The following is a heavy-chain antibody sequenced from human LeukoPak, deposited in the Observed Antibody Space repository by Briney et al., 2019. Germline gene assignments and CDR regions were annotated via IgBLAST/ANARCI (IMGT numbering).Heavy chain of an antibody. Sequence: TSETLSLTCTVSGGSISSYYWSWIRQPPGKGLEWIGYIYYSGSTNYNPTLKSRVTISVDTSKNQFSLKLSSVTAADTAVYYCARGLLDGYTHPAAFDIWGQGTMVTVSS. J-gene: IGHJ3*02. D-gene: IGHD5-24*01. V-gene: IGHV4-59*01. CDR2: IYYSGST. CDR3: ARGLLDGYTHPAAFDI. CDR1: GGSISSYY.